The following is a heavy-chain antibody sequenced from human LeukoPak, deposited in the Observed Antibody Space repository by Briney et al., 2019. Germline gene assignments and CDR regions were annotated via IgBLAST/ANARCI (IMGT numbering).Heavy chain of an antibody. Sequence: GGSLRLSCAASGFTFSSYEMNWVRQAPGKGLEWVSYISSSGSTIYYADSVKGRFTISRDNAKNSLYLQMNSLRAEDTAVYYCARVKLGTTVTSGLWGQGTLVTVSS. J-gene: IGHJ4*02. CDR3: ARVKLGTTVTSGL. D-gene: IGHD4-17*01. V-gene: IGHV3-48*03. CDR1: GFTFSSYE. CDR2: ISSSGSTI.